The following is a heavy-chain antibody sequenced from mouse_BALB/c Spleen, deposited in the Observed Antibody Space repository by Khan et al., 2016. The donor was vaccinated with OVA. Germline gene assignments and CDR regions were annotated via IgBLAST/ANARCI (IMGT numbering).Heavy chain of an antibody. CDR2: ISSGGST. CDR3: ARGPYYGSSPCYFDY. J-gene: IGHJ2*01. D-gene: IGHD1-1*01. CDR1: GFTFSSYD. V-gene: IGHV5-6-5*01. Sequence: EVELVESGGGLVKPGGSLKLSCAASGFTFSSYDMSWVRQTPEKRLAWVASISSGGSTYYPDSVKGRFTISRDNVRTILSLKMSSLRSEDTAMYYCARGPYYGSSPCYFDYWGQGTTLTVSS.